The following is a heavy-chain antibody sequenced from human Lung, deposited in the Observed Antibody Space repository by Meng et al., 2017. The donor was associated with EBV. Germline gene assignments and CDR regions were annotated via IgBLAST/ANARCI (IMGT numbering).Heavy chain of an antibody. CDR2: TYYRSKWYN. J-gene: IGHJ2*01. Sequence: QLPSLQSGPRLVEHSQTPPLTCGTSGGSVSSSSAAWTGIRHPPPGGVEGRGRTYYRSKWYNDYAVFVKSRIAINPATSKNQFPLQLNSVTPEDTAVYYCARGATSVFDLWGRGTLVTVSS. CDR1: GGSVSSSSAA. CDR3: ARGATSVFDL. V-gene: IGHV6-1*01.